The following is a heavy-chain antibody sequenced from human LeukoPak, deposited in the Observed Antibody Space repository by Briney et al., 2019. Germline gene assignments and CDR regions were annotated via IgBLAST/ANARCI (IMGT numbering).Heavy chain of an antibody. CDR2: ISAYNGNT. D-gene: IGHD2-2*01. CDR1: GYTFTSYG. Sequence: ASVKVSCKASGYTFTSYGISWVRQAPGQGLEWMGWISAYNGNTNYAQKLQGRVTMTTDTSTSTAYMELRSLRSDDTAVYYCARDQRKYCSRTTCFVFDIWGQGTVVSVSS. CDR3: ARDQRKYCSRTTCFVFDI. J-gene: IGHJ3*02. V-gene: IGHV1-18*01.